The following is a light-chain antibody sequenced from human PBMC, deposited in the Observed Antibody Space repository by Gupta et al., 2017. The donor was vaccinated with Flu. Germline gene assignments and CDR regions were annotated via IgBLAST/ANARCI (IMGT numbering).Light chain of an antibody. V-gene: IGKV1-12*01. CDR2: AAS. Sequence: DIQMTQFPSSVSASVGDRVTITCRASQDISSWLVWYQQKPGKAPKLLIYAASRLQSGVPSRFSGSGSGTDFTLTIRSLQPEDFATYYCQQADSFPITFGGGTKVET. CDR3: QQADSFPIT. J-gene: IGKJ4*01. CDR1: QDISSW.